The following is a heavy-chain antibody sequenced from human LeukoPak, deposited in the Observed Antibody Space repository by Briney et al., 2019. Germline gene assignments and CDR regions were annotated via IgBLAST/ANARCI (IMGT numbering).Heavy chain of an antibody. CDR3: TTVRGYTSGWPFDY. CDR1: GFTFSTYS. J-gene: IGHJ4*02. CDR2: ISSSGSTI. V-gene: IGHV3-48*01. D-gene: IGHD6-19*01. Sequence: PGGSLRLSCAASGFTFSTYSMNWIRQAPGKGLEWVSYISSSGSTIYYADSVKGRFTISRDDSKNTLYLQMNSLKTEDTAVYYCTTVRGYTSGWPFDYWGQGILVTVSS.